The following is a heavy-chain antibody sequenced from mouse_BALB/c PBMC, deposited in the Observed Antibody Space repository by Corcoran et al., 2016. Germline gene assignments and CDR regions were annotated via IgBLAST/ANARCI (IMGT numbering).Heavy chain of an antibody. CDR3: ARDYYGSFDY. CDR2: INTYTGEP. J-gene: IGHJ2*01. D-gene: IGHD1-1*01. CDR1: GYTFTNYG. V-gene: IGHV9-3-1*01. Sequence: QIQLVQSGPELKKPGETVKISCKASGYTFTNYGMNWGKQAPGKGLKWMGWINTYTGEPTYADDFKGRFAFSLETSASTAYLQINNLKNEDTATYFCARDYYGSFDYWGQGTTLTVSS.